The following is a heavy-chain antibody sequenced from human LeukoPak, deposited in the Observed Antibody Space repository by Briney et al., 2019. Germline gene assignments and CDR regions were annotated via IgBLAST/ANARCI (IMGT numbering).Heavy chain of an antibody. CDR1: GFTLNAYS. Sequence: PGGSLRLSCSVSGFTLNAYSMHWVRQAPGKGLEYVSAITSDGIDTYYADSVKGRFTISRDNSKNTLYLQMSSLRVEDMAVYYCVKAGAHMAASLNHWGQGTLVTVSS. CDR3: VKAGAHMAASLNH. D-gene: IGHD6-6*01. CDR2: ITSDGIDT. J-gene: IGHJ4*02. V-gene: IGHV3-64D*06.